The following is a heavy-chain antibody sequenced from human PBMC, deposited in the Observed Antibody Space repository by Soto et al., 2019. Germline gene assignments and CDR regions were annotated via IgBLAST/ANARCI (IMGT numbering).Heavy chain of an antibody. D-gene: IGHD5-18*01. J-gene: IGHJ5*02. Sequence: QVQLQESGPGLVKPSQTLSLTCTVSGGSISSGDYYWSWIRQPPGKGLEWIGYIYYSGSTYYNPSPQRRVTISVDTSKNQFSLRLSSVTAADTAVYYCARDGWSRDTGWFDPWGQGTLVTVSS. V-gene: IGHV4-30-4*01. CDR2: IYYSGST. CDR3: ARDGWSRDTGWFDP. CDR1: GGSISSGDYY.